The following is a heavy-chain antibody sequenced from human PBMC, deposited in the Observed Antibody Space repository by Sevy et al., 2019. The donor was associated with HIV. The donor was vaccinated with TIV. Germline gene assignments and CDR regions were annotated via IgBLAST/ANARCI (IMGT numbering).Heavy chain of an antibody. CDR2: SIPIFGTA. J-gene: IGHJ6*02. CDR1: GGTFSSYA. V-gene: IGHV1-69*13. D-gene: IGHD3-22*01. Sequence: ASVKVSCKASGGTFSSYAISWVLQAPGQGLEWMGGSIPIFGTANYAQKFQGRVTITADESTSTAYMELSSLRSEDTAVYYCAREYYYDSSGYYQSITYYYYYGMDVWGQGTTVTVSS. CDR3: AREYYYDSSGYYQSITYYYYYGMDV.